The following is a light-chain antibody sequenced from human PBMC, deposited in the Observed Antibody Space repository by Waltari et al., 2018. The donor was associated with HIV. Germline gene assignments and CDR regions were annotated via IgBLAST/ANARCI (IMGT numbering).Light chain of an antibody. CDR1: QSVSSN. CDR2: GAS. Sequence: EIVMTQSPATLSVSPGERATLSCRASQSVSSNFAWYQQKPGQAPRLLIYGASTMATGSPSRFSGRGSGTEFTLTISSLQSEDFAVYYCQQYNNWPRTFGQGTKVEIK. CDR3: QQYNNWPRT. V-gene: IGKV3-15*01. J-gene: IGKJ1*01.